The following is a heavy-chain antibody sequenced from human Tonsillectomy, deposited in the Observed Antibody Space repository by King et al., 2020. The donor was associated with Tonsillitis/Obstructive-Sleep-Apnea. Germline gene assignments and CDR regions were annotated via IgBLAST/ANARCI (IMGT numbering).Heavy chain of an antibody. D-gene: IGHD3-22*01. Sequence: VQLQQWGAGLLKPSETLSLTCAVYGGSFSGYYWSWIRQPPGKGLEWIGEINHSGSTNYNPSLKSRVTISVDTSKNQFSLKLSSVTAADTAVYYCAGRGYYDSSGYYPGYWGQGTLVTVSS. CDR2: INHSGST. CDR3: AGRGYYDSSGYYPGY. V-gene: IGHV4-34*01. CDR1: GGSFSGYY. J-gene: IGHJ4*02.